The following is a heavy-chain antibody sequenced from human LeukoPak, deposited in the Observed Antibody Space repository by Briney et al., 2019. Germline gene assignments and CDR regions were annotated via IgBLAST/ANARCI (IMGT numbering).Heavy chain of an antibody. CDR1: GFSLSTSGVG. D-gene: IGHD2-15*01. Sequence: SGPTLVNPTQTLTLTCTFSGFSLSTSGVGVGWIRQPPGKALEWLALIYWDDDKRYSPSLKSRLTITEDTSKNQVVLTMTNMDPVDTATYYCAHRGYCSGGSCYSSGNWFDPWGQGTLVTVSS. CDR2: IYWDDDK. CDR3: AHRGYCSGGSCYSSGNWFDP. J-gene: IGHJ5*02. V-gene: IGHV2-5*02.